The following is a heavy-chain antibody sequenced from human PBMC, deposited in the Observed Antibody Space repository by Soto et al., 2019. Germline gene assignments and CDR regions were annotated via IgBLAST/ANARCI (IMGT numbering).Heavy chain of an antibody. CDR3: ARTRIAARRGRQKVLPQYYFDY. J-gene: IGHJ4*02. D-gene: IGHD6-6*01. CDR2: INHSGST. CDR1: GGSFSGYY. V-gene: IGHV4-34*01. Sequence: SETLSLTCAVYGGSFSGYYWSWIRQPPGKGLEWIGEINHSGSTNYNPSLKSRVTISVDTSKNQFSLKLSSVAAADTAVYYCARTRIAARRGRQKVLPQYYFDYWGQGTLVTVSS.